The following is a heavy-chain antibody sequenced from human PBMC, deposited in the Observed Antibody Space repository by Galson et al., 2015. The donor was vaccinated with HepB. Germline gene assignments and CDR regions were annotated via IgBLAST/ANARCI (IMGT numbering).Heavy chain of an antibody. V-gene: IGHV3-11*06. D-gene: IGHD2-2*01. Sequence: SLRLSCAASGFTFSDYYMSWIRQAPGKGLEWVSYISPSTIYTNYADSVRGRFTISRDNSKNTLYLQMSTLRAEDTALYFCVKGRGYCSGTSCWNWFDPWGQGTLVTVSS. CDR1: GFTFSDYY. CDR3: VKGRGYCSGTSCWNWFDP. CDR2: ISPSTIYT. J-gene: IGHJ5*02.